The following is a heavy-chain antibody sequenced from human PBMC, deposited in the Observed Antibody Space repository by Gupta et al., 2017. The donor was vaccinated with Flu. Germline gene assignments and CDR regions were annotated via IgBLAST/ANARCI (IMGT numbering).Heavy chain of an antibody. J-gene: IGHJ4*02. D-gene: IGHD4-17*01. CDR3: ARVRAGSVTTRGGGIVDY. CDR1: GFTFSSYV. Sequence: QVQLVASGGGVVQPGRSLRLSCAASGFTFSSYVMHWVRQAPGKGLEWVAVIWYDGSNKNYADTVKGRVTISRDNSKNTLYRQMNSLRAEDTAVYYCARVRAGSVTTRGGGIVDYWGQGTLVTVSS. V-gene: IGHV3-33*01. CDR2: IWYDGSNK.